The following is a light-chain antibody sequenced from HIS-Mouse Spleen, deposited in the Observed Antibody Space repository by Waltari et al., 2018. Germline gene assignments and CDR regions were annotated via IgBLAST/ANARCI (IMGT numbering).Light chain of an antibody. CDR2: EGS. V-gene: IGLV2-23*01. CDR3: CSYAVSSTWV. CDR1: SSDVGSYNL. J-gene: IGLJ3*02. Sequence: QSALTQPASVSGSPGQSITISCTGTSSDVGSYNLVSWYQQHPGKAPKLMIYEGSKRPSGVSNRFSGSTSGNTASLTISGLQAEDEADYYCCSYAVSSTWVFGGGTKLTVL.